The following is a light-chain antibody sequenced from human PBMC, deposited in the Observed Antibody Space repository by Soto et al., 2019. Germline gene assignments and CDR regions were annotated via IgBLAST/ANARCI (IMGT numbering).Light chain of an antibody. V-gene: IGLV1-40*01. J-gene: IGLJ1*01. CDR1: SSNIGANYD. CDR2: DIYGDN. Sequence: QLVLTQPPSVSGAPGQRVTISCTGSSSNIGANYDVNWYQQLPGTAPKVLIYDIYGDNNRPSGVPDRFSGSKSGTSASLVITGLQAEDEADYYCQSYDSSLSGYVFGTGTKVTVL. CDR3: QSYDSSLSGYV.